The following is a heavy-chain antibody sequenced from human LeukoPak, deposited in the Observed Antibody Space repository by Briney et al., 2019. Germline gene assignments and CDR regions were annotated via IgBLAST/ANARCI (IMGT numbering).Heavy chain of an antibody. J-gene: IGHJ4*02. CDR3: AKGHSAHGTGFDY. V-gene: IGHV3-23*01. CDR2: ISGSGYTT. CDR1: GLTFSRFA. Sequence: GGSLRLSCAASGLTFSRFAMSWVRQAPGKGLNWVSTISGSGYTTYYADSVKGRFTISSDNLKNTLYVQMNSLRVEDTAVYYCAKGHSAHGTGFDYWGQGTLVIVSS. D-gene: IGHD1-1*01.